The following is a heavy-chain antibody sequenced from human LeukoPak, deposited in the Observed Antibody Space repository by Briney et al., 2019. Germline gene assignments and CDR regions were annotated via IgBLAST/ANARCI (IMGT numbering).Heavy chain of an antibody. J-gene: IGHJ6*02. V-gene: IGHV4-34*01. Sequence: SETLSLTCAAYGGSFSGYYWSWIRQPPGKGLEWIGEINHSGSTNYNPSLKSRVTISVDTSKNQFSLKLSSVTAADTAVYYCARRPLYSGSYHHYYGMDVWGQGTTVTVSS. D-gene: IGHD1-26*01. CDR1: GGSFSGYY. CDR2: INHSGST. CDR3: ARRPLYSGSYHHYYGMDV.